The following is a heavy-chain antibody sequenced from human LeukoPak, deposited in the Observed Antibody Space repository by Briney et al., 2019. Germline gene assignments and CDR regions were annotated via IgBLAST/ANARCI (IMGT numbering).Heavy chain of an antibody. CDR1: GFTFSSYA. J-gene: IGHJ4*02. CDR2: ISGSGGST. D-gene: IGHD3-22*01. CDR3: AKGPMIVVVSYSDY. V-gene: IGHV3-23*01. Sequence: GGSLRLSCAASGFTFSSYAMSWVRQAPGKGLEWVSAISGSGGSTYYADSVKGRFTISRDNSKNTLYLRMNSLRAEDTAVYYCAKGPMIVVVSYSDYWGQGTLVTVSS.